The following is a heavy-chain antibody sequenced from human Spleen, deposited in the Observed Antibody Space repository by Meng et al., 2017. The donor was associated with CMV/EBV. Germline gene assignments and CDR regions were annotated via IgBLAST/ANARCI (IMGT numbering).Heavy chain of an antibody. Sequence: FTVSTNARSWVRQAPGKGLEWVSAISGSGGSTYYADSVKGRFTISRDNSKNTLYLQMNSLRAEDTAVYYCAKNGGSGSPYAFDIWGQGTMVTVSS. CDR3: AKNGGSGSPYAFDI. J-gene: IGHJ3*02. CDR1: FTVSTNA. V-gene: IGHV3-23*01. CDR2: ISGSGGST. D-gene: IGHD3-10*01.